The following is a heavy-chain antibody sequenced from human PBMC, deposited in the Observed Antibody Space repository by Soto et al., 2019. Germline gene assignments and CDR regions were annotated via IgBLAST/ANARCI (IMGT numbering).Heavy chain of an antibody. J-gene: IGHJ4*02. V-gene: IGHV3-11*01. CDR3: ARFARYGDYGESFDS. CDR1: GFTFSDYY. CDR2: ISHSGTTI. Sequence: QVQLVESGGGLVKPGGSLTLSCAASGFTFSDYYMSWIRQAPGKGLEWVSYISHSGTTIYYADSVKGRFTISRDNAKNSLYRQMNSLRAEDTAVYYCARFARYGDYGESFDSWGQGTLVTVSS. D-gene: IGHD4-17*01.